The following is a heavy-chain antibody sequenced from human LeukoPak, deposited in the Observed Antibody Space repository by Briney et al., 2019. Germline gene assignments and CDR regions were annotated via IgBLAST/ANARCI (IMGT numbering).Heavy chain of an antibody. Sequence: GGSLRLSCAASGFTFSSYGMHWVRQAPGKGLEWVAVISYDGSNKYYADSVKGRFTISRDNSKNTLYLQMNSLRAEDTAVYYCAKAPALGYCSGGSCWPYFDYWGQGTLVTVSS. J-gene: IGHJ4*02. V-gene: IGHV3-30*18. D-gene: IGHD2-15*01. CDR3: AKAPALGYCSGGSCWPYFDY. CDR2: ISYDGSNK. CDR1: GFTFSSYG.